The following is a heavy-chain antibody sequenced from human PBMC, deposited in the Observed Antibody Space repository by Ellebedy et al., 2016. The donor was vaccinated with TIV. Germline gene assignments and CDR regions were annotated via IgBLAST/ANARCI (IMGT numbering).Heavy chain of an antibody. J-gene: IGHJ3*02. Sequence: GESLKISCEASGFTFRNYWMTWVRQTPGKGSEWVVNIKEDCSAEDYLDSVNGRFTVSRDNVKNSLYLQMNSLRVEDPAVYYGAGDSSYSSGYYETSDIWGQGTEVTVSS. CDR2: IKEDCSAE. CDR3: AGDSSYSSGYYETSDI. D-gene: IGHD3-22*01. V-gene: IGHV3-7*03. CDR1: GFTFRNYW.